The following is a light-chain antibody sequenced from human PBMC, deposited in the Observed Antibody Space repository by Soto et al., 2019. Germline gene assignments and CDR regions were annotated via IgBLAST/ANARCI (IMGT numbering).Light chain of an antibody. Sequence: DIQMTQSPSTLSASVGDRVTITCRASQSISVWLAWFQQKPGNAPKLLIYKASTLESGVPSRFSGSGSGTEFTLTSSSLQHVVSSTYYCHNYNHRWTFGQGTRVEI. CDR1: QSISVW. J-gene: IGKJ1*01. CDR3: HNYNHRWT. CDR2: KAS. V-gene: IGKV1-5*03.